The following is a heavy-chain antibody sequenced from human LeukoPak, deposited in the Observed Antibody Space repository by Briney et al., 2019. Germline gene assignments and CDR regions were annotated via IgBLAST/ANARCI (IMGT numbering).Heavy chain of an antibody. V-gene: IGHV3-21*04. CDR2: ISSGVTYI. CDR1: GFTFSSYK. Sequence: GGSLRLSCAASGFTFSSYKMNWVRQAPGKGLEWVSSISSGVTYIYYADSLKGRFTISRDNAKNSLYLQMNSLRAEDTAVYYCAKHSSSWPYYYYGMDVWGQGTTVTVSS. D-gene: IGHD6-13*01. J-gene: IGHJ6*02. CDR3: AKHSSSWPYYYYGMDV.